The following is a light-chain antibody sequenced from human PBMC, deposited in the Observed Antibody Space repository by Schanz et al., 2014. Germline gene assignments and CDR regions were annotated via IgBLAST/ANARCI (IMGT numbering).Light chain of an antibody. CDR3: QQYGSSPRT. CDR2: GAS. V-gene: IGKV3-20*01. CDR1: QSVSSNY. J-gene: IGKJ1*01. Sequence: PGERATVSCRASQSVSSNYLAWYQQKPGQAPRLLIYGASSRATGIPDRFSGSGSGTDFTLTISRLEPEDFAVYYCQQYGSSPRTFGQGTKVEIK.